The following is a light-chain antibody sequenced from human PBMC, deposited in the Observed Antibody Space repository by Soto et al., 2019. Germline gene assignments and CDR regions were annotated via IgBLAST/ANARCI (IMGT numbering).Light chain of an antibody. Sequence: AMQMTQSPSSLSSSVGDRFTITYRAQQGIRNYLGWYPQKPGKAPQLLISAASSLQSGGPSRFSGSGSGTDFTLTISSLQPEDLATSDCLQDYNYPWTFGQGTKVEIK. J-gene: IGKJ1*01. CDR3: LQDYNYPWT. V-gene: IGKV1-6*01. CDR2: AAS. CDR1: QGIRNY.